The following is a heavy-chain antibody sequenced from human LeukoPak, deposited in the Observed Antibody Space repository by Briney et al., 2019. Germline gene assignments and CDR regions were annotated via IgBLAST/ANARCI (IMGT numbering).Heavy chain of an antibody. Sequence: PSETLSLTCTVSGYSISSGYYWGWIRQPPGKGLEWIGYIYYSGSTNYNPSLKSRVTISVDTSKNQFSLKLSSVTAADTAVYYCARLNTAMPTGAGDAFDIWGQGTMVTVSS. D-gene: IGHD5-18*01. J-gene: IGHJ3*02. CDR1: GYSISSGYY. CDR3: ARLNTAMPTGAGDAFDI. V-gene: IGHV4-38-2*02. CDR2: IYYSGST.